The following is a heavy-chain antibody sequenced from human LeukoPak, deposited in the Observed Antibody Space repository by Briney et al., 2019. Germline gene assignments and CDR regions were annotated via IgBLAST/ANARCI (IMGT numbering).Heavy chain of an antibody. CDR1: GGSISSSRYY. V-gene: IGHV4-39*01. J-gene: IGHJ6*03. Sequence: SETLSLTCTVSGGSISSSRYYWGWIRQPPRKGLEWIGSIYYSGNTYYSPSLKSQVTMSVDTSNNQFSLKLTSVTAADTAVYYCARPTTFYYYYMDVWGKGTTVTVSS. CDR2: IYYSGNT. CDR3: ARPTTFYYYYMDV. D-gene: IGHD4-17*01.